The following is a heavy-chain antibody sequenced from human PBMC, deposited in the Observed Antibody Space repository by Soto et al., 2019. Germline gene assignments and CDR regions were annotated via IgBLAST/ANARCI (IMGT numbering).Heavy chain of an antibody. Sequence: GASVKVSCKASGYTFTNYGISWVRQAPGQGVEWMGGCSAYNGDTNYAENLQGRVTMTTDTSTGSAYMELRSLRSEDTAVYYFATDRVVGATNYFDYWGQGTLVTVSS. CDR1: GYTFTNYG. CDR3: ATDRVVGATNYFDY. D-gene: IGHD1-26*01. V-gene: IGHV1-18*04. J-gene: IGHJ4*02. CDR2: CSAYNGDT.